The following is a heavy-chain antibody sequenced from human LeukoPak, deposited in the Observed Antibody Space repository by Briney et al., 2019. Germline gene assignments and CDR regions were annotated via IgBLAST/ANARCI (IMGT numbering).Heavy chain of an antibody. CDR3: AKDWSSPMVRGDLFDY. V-gene: IGHV3-30*02. CDR2: IWYDGSNK. Sequence: GGSLRLSCAASGFTFSSYGMHWVRQAPGKGLEGVAVIWYDGSNKYYADSVKGRFTVSRDNSKNTLYLQMNSLRAEDTAVYYCAKDWSSPMVRGDLFDYWGQGTLVTVSS. D-gene: IGHD3-10*01. CDR1: GFTFSSYG. J-gene: IGHJ4*02.